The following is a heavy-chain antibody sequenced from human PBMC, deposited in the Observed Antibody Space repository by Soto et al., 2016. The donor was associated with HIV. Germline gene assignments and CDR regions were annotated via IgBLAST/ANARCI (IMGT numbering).Heavy chain of an antibody. D-gene: IGHD1-26*01. J-gene: IGHJ6*02. CDR3: ARDLSRWEPHYYFNFGMDV. CDR1: GFTFNNHG. V-gene: IGHV3-21*01. CDR2: ISGSGNYM. Sequence: EVQLVESGGGLVKPGGSLRLSCVVSGFTFNNHGMNWVRQTPGKGLEWVSSISGSGNYMFYADSVKGRFTISRDNAKNSLYLQMNSLSPEDTAIYYCARDLSRWEPHYYFNFGMDVWGQGTTVTVSS.